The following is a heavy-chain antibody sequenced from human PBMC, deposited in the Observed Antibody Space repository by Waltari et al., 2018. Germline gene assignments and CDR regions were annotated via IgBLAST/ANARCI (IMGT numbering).Heavy chain of an antibody. CDR1: GDFLSHDH. CDR3: ARLPTKYYDSLGWGFFDQ. CDR2: LRNSGGT. V-gene: IGHV4-59*08. Sequence: QLQESGPGLVKPSETLSLTCTVSGDFLSHDHWTCIRQAPGKGLEWIAYLRNSGGTKCTPSLESRVTVSVDTSKKQFSLRLTSVTAADTAVYYCARLPTKYYDSLGWGFFDQWGQGILVTVSS. D-gene: IGHD3-22*01. J-gene: IGHJ4*02.